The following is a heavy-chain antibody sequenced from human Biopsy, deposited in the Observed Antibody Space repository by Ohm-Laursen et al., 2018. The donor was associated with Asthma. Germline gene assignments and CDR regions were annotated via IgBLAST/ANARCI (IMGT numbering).Heavy chain of an antibody. V-gene: IGHV3-7*01. Sequence: SLGLSCAASGFTFSRYWMSWVRQAPGKGLEWVANIKKDGSEKYYVDSVKGRFTISRDNAKNSLYLHMNSLRAEDTAVYYCARGGYCTSPTCPWGRYDTDVWGQGTTVTVSS. CDR1: GFTFSRYW. J-gene: IGHJ6*02. CDR2: IKKDGSEK. D-gene: IGHD2-2*01. CDR3: ARGGYCTSPTCPWGRYDTDV.